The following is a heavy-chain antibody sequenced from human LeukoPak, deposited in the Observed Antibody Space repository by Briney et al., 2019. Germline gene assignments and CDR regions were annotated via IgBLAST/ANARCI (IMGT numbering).Heavy chain of an antibody. V-gene: IGHV3-48*03. J-gene: IGHJ6*02. D-gene: IGHD2-21*02. CDR1: GFTFSSYE. CDR3: ARGRHIVVVTAHRGMDV. Sequence: GGSLRLSCAASGFTFSSYEMNWVRQAPGKGLEWVSYISSSGSTIYYADSVKGRFTISRDNAKNSLYLQMNSLRAEDTAVYYCARGRHIVVVTAHRGMDVWGQGTTVTVSS. CDR2: ISSSGSTI.